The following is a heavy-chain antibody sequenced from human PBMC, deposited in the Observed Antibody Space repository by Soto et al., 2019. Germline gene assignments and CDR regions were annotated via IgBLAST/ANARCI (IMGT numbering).Heavy chain of an antibody. Sequence: GGSLRLSCAASGFTFSNYWMGWVRQAPGKGLEWVANIKEDGSTKYFVDSVKGRFTISRDNAKNSLYLQMNSLRADDTAVYFCTRHGAYCFDSWGQGALVTVSS. V-gene: IGHV3-7*01. CDR2: IKEDGSTK. J-gene: IGHJ4*02. D-gene: IGHD4-17*01. CDR3: TRHGAYCFDS. CDR1: GFTFSNYW.